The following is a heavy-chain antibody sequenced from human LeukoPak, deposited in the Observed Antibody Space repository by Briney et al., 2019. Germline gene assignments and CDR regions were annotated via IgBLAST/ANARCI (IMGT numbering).Heavy chain of an antibody. V-gene: IGHV3-21*01. CDR2: ISSSSSYI. Sequence: GGSLRLSCAASGFTFSIYSMNWVRQAPGKGLEWVSSISSSSSYIYYADSVKGRFTISRDNAKNSLYLQMNSLRAEDTAVYYCAGGAVRGVISVWFDPWGQGTLVTVSP. CDR3: AGGAVRGVISVWFDP. CDR1: GFTFSIYS. J-gene: IGHJ5*02. D-gene: IGHD3-10*01.